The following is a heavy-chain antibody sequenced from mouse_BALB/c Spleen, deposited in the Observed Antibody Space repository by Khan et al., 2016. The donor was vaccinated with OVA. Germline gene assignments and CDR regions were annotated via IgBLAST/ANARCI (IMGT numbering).Heavy chain of an antibody. D-gene: IGHD1-1*01. Sequence: EVELVESGGGLVKPGGSLKLSCAASGFTFSSYAMSWVRQTPEKRLEWVASISSGGSTYYPDSVKGRFTISRDNARNILYLQMSSLMSEDTAMCYCAGDYYYGTGYFDVWGAGTTVTVSA. CDR1: GFTFSSYA. CDR2: ISSGGST. J-gene: IGHJ1*01. V-gene: IGHV5-6-5*01. CDR3: AGDYYYGTGYFDV.